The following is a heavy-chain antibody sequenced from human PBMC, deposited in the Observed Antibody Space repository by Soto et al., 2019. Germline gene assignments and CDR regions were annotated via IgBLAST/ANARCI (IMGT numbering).Heavy chain of an antibody. V-gene: IGHV4-4*02. CDR3: ARVPRGGGHATVENWFDP. CDR1: GGSISSSNW. J-gene: IGHJ5*02. Sequence: QVQLQESGPGLVKPSGTLSLTCAVSGGSISSSNWWSWVRQPPGKGLEWIGEIYHSGSTNYNPSLKSRVTISGAKPKTQFSRKLSSVAAAETAVYYCARVPRGGGHATVENWFDPWGQGTLVTVSS. D-gene: IGHD4-17*01. CDR2: IYHSGST.